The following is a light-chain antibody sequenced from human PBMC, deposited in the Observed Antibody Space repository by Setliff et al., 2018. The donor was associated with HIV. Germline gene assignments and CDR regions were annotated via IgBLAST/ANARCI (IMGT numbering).Light chain of an antibody. CDR1: SSDIGDYES. V-gene: IGLV2-14*03. Sequence: LTQPASVSGSPGQSITISCTGSSSDIGDYESVSWYQQHPGEVPKLMIYDVTKRPSGVSNRFSASKSGNTASLTISGLQAEDEAHYYCCSYTSSSTLNYVFGTGTKVTVL. J-gene: IGLJ1*01. CDR3: CSYTSSSTLNYV. CDR2: DVT.